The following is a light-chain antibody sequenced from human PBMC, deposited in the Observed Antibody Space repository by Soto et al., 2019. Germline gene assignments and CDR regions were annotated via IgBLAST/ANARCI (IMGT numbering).Light chain of an antibody. CDR1: QSVSSN. CDR2: GAS. J-gene: IGKJ1*01. CDR3: QQYNNWPRT. Sequence: EIVMTQSPATLSVSPGERATLSCRASQSVSSNLAWYQQKPGQAPRLLIYGASTRATGIPARFSGSGSGTEFTFTFSSLQSEDFAVYYCQQYNNWPRTFGQGTKV. V-gene: IGKV3-15*01.